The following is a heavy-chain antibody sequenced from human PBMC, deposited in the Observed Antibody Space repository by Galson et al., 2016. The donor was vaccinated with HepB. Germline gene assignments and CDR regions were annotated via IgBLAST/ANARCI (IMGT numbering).Heavy chain of an antibody. J-gene: IGHJ4*02. V-gene: IGHV3-23*01. CDR3: AHPRTPTTSYFDY. Sequence: SLRLSCAASGFTFSSYTMSWVRQAPGKGLEWVSAITGSGGSTYYTDSVKGRFTISRDNSKNTLYLQMNSLRAEDTAVYYCAHPRTPTTSYFDYWGQGTLATVSS. CDR2: ITGSGGST. CDR1: GFTFSSYT. D-gene: IGHD4-11*01.